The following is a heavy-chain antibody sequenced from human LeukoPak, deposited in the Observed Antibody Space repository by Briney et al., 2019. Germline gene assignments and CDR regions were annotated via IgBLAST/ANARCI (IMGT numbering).Heavy chain of an antibody. CDR1: EFTVSSKY. V-gene: IGHV3-66*01. CDR3: ARDTWGSGSHPLDY. CDR2: LYSGDTT. D-gene: IGHD3-10*01. J-gene: IGHJ4*02. Sequence: GVSLRLSRVNSEFTVSSKYMTWVRQAPGKRLEWVSVLYSGDTTYYADSVKGRFTISRDNSKNTLYLQMDSLRAEDTAVYYCARDTWGSGSHPLDYWGQGTLVTVSS.